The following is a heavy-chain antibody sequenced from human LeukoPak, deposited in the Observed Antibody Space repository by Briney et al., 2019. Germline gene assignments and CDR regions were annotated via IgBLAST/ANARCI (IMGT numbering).Heavy chain of an antibody. CDR2: IYYNGRSGNT. Sequence: TSETLSLTCSVSDDSISRRGYYWSWLRQRPGMGLEWMGYIYYNGRSGNTYYNLALKSRVTMSIDTGEKHFSLRLTSVTAADTAVYYCANSLPTVSTRNYFDYWGQGTLVIVSS. CDR3: ANSLPTVSTRNYFDY. CDR1: DDSISRRGYY. J-gene: IGHJ4*02. D-gene: IGHD5/OR15-5a*01. V-gene: IGHV4-31*03.